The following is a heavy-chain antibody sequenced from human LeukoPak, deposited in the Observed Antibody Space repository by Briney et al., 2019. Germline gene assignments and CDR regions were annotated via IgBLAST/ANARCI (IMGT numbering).Heavy chain of an antibody. V-gene: IGHV3-30*02. CDR3: AKDPSGSYRAVLGYFDY. CDR1: GFTFSSYG. J-gene: IGHJ4*02. CDR2: IRYDGSNK. D-gene: IGHD1-26*01. Sequence: GGSLRLSCAASGFTFSSYGMHWVRQAPGKGLEWVAFIRYDGSNKYYADSVKGRFTISRDNSKNTLYLQMNSLRAEDTAVYYCAKDPSGSYRAVLGYFDYWGQGTLVTVSS.